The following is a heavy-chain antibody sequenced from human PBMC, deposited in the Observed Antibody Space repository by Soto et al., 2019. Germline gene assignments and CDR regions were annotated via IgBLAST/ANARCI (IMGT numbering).Heavy chain of an antibody. CDR3: ARTEGVTGTRFDY. Sequence: SVKVSCKASGGTFSSYAISWVRQAPGQGLEWMGGIIPIFGTANYAQKFQGRVTITADESTSTAYMELSSLRSEDKAVYYCARTEGVTGTRFDYWGQGTLVTVSS. V-gene: IGHV1-69*13. J-gene: IGHJ4*02. CDR2: IIPIFGTA. CDR1: GGTFSSYA. D-gene: IGHD1-20*01.